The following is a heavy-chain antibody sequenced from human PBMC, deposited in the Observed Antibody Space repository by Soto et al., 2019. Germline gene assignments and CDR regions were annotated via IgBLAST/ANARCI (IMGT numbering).Heavy chain of an antibody. CDR1: GYTFTSFA. D-gene: IGHD1-1*01. Sequence: QVQLVQSGAEVKKPGASVKVSCKASGYTFTSFAMHWVRQAPGQRLEWMGWINAGNGNTKYSQNFQGRVTITRDTSATTAYMELSSLRSEDTALYYCASAVDAYNYFDYCCQGTLVTVSS. CDR3: ASAVDAYNYFDY. J-gene: IGHJ4*02. V-gene: IGHV1-3*01. CDR2: INAGNGNT.